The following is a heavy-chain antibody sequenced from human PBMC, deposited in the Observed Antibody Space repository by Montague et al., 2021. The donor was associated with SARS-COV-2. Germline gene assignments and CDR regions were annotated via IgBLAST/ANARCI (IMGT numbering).Heavy chain of an antibody. V-gene: IGHV4-4*02. D-gene: IGHD6-19*01. CDR2: IYHSGST. CDR1: GGSISSSNW. CDR3: ASRGAVAGKVYFQH. Sequence: SETLSLTCAVSGGSISSSNWGSWVRQPPGKGLEWIGEIYHSGSTNNNPSLKSRVTISVDKSKNQFSLKLSSVTAADTAVYYCASRGAVAGKVYFQHWGQGTLVTVSS. J-gene: IGHJ1*01.